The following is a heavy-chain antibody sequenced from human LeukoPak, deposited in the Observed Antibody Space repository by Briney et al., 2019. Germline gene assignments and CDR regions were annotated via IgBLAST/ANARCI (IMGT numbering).Heavy chain of an antibody. CDR1: GGSISSSSYY. J-gene: IGHJ3*02. Sequence: SETLSLTCTVSGGSISSSSYYWGWIRQPPGKGLEWIGSIYYSGSTYYNPSLKSRVTISVDTSKNQFSLKLSSVTAADTAVYYCARPQAPRYSSSWYPRDAFDIWGQGTMVTVSS. D-gene: IGHD6-13*01. CDR3: ARPQAPRYSSSWYPRDAFDI. V-gene: IGHV4-39*07. CDR2: IYYSGST.